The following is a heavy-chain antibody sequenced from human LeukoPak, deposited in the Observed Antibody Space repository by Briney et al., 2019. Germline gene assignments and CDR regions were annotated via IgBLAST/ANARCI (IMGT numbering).Heavy chain of an antibody. J-gene: IGHJ5*02. CDR1: GYTFTSYG. D-gene: IGHD2-2*01. Sequence: ASVKVSCKASGYTFTSYGISWVRQAPGQGLEWMGWISAYNGNTNYAQKLQGRVTMTTDTSTSTAYMELRSLRSDDTAVYYCARVPIYCSSTSCCGGEGLNWFDPWGQGTLVTVSS. CDR3: ARVPIYCSSTSCCGGEGLNWFDP. V-gene: IGHV1-18*01. CDR2: ISAYNGNT.